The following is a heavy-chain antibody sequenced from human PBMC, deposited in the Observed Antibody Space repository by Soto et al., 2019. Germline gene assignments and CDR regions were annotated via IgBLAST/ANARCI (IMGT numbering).Heavy chain of an antibody. CDR1: GGSFSGYY. V-gene: IGHV4-34*01. J-gene: IGHJ6*02. Sequence: PSETLSLTCAVYGGSFSGYYWSWIRQPPGKGLEWIGEINHSGSTNYNPSLKSRVTISVDTSKNQFSLKLSSVTAADTAVYYCARGRYYDVWSGYPVYGMDVWGQGTTVTVSS. CDR2: INHSGST. D-gene: IGHD3-3*01. CDR3: ARGRYYDVWSGYPVYGMDV.